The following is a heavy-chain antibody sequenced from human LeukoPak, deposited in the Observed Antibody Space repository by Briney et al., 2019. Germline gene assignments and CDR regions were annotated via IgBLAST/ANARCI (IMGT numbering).Heavy chain of an antibody. V-gene: IGHV4-39*07. CDR1: GGSISSSNYY. Sequence: SETLSLTCTVSGGSISSSNYYWSWIRQPPGKGLEWIGEINHSGSTNYNPSLKSRVTISVDTSKNQFSLKLSSVTAADTAVYYCARAHGSGYYDSSGYGPLDYWGQGTLVTVSS. D-gene: IGHD3-22*01. CDR3: ARAHGSGYYDSSGYGPLDY. CDR2: INHSGST. J-gene: IGHJ4*02.